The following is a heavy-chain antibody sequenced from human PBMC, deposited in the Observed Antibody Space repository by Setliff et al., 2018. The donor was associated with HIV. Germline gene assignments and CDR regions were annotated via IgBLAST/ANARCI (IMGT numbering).Heavy chain of an antibody. J-gene: IGHJ1*01. CDR1: SGSISIYF. Sequence: SETLSLTCTVSSGSISIYFWSWVRPPPGKGLEWIGYIYHTGTTNYNPSFWSRAPISVDTSKNQISLRLTSLTAADTAVYYCARAMGYSSSKSGRVLLYWGQGAPVTVSS. CDR3: ARAMGYSSSKSGRVLLY. V-gene: IGHV4-59*01. CDR2: IYHTGTT. D-gene: IGHD6-13*01.